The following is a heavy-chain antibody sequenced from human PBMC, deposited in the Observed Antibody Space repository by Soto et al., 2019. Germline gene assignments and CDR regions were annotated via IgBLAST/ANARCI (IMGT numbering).Heavy chain of an antibody. CDR1: GYTFTSYG. V-gene: IGHV1-18*01. CDR2: ISAYNGNT. Sequence: ASVKVSCKASGYTFTSYGISWVRQAPGQGLEWMGWISAYNGNTNYAQKLQGRVTMTTDTSTSTAYMELRSLRSDDTAVYYCARTLRDCSGGSCYYYYYGMDVWGQWTTVTVSS. CDR3: ARTLRDCSGGSCYYYYYGMDV. J-gene: IGHJ6*02. D-gene: IGHD2-15*01.